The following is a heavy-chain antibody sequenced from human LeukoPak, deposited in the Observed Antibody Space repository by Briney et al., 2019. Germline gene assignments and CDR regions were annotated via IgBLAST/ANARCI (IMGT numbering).Heavy chain of an antibody. CDR3: ARADVM. CDR2: ISSSSTYI. Sequence: GGSLRLSCAASGFTFSNYNMNWVRQAPGKGLEWVSSISSSSTYISYADPVKGRFTISRDNAKNSLFLQMNSLRAEDTAVYYCARADVMGGQGTLVTVSS. D-gene: IGHD3-16*01. V-gene: IGHV3-21*04. J-gene: IGHJ4*02. CDR1: GFTFSNYN.